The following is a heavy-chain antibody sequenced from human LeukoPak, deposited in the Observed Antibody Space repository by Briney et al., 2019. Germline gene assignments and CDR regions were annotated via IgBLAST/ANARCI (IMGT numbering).Heavy chain of an antibody. J-gene: IGHJ6*03. V-gene: IGHV1-69*05. Sequence: SVKVSCKASGGTFSSYAISWVRQAPGQGLEWMGGIIPIFGTANYAQKFQGRVTITTDESMSTAYMELSSLRSEDTAVYYCTRGLLWFGEGPHYYMDVWGKGTTVTVSS. CDR1: GGTFSSYA. D-gene: IGHD3-10*01. CDR3: TRGLLWFGEGPHYYMDV. CDR2: IIPIFGTA.